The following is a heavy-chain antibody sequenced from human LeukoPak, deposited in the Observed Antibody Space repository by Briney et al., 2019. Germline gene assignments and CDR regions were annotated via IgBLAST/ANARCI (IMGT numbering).Heavy chain of an antibody. CDR1: GFTFSSYG. Sequence: GESLRLSCAASGFTFSSYGINWVRQAPGKGLEWVSSIDVGSYAYYANSVKGRFIISRDNAKNSLYLQMNSLRAEDTAVYYCAREPPAKYYFDYWGQGTLVTVSS. D-gene: IGHD4/OR15-4a*01. CDR3: AREPPAKYYFDY. J-gene: IGHJ4*02. V-gene: IGHV3-21*04. CDR2: IDVGSYA.